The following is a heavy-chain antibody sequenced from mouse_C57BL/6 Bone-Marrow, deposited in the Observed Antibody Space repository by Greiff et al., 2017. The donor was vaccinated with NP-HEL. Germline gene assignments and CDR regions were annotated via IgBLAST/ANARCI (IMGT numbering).Heavy chain of an antibody. CDR3: ARKANWDWFAY. J-gene: IGHJ3*01. D-gene: IGHD4-1*01. CDR2: INPNNGGT. Sequence: VQLKESGPELVKPGASVKMSCKASGYTFTDYNMHWVKQSHGKSLEWIGYINPNNGGTSYNQKFKGRATLTVNKSSSTAYMELRSLTSEDSAVYYCARKANWDWFAYWGQGTLVTVSA. CDR1: GYTFTDYN. V-gene: IGHV1-22*01.